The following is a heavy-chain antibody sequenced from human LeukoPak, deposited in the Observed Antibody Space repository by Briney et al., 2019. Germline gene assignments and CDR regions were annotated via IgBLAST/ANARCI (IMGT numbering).Heavy chain of an antibody. D-gene: IGHD3-22*01. J-gene: IGHJ4*02. CDR3: ARGPGGGSGSYYVGDY. Sequence: QPGGSLRLSCAASGFTFSSHWMLWVRQAPGKGLVWVSRINGDGSSTSYADSVKGRFTISRDNAKNTMYLQMNSLRAEVTAVYFCARGPGGGSGSYYVGDYWGQGTLVTVSS. CDR1: GFTFSSHW. V-gene: IGHV3-74*01. CDR2: INGDGSST.